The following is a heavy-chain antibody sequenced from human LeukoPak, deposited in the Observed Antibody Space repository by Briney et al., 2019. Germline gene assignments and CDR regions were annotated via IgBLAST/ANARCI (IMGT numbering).Heavy chain of an antibody. D-gene: IGHD6-13*01. CDR3: AVGYSSSWYGGNWFDP. V-gene: IGHV3-7*01. CDR2: IKQDGSEK. J-gene: IGHJ5*02. CDR1: GFTFSTYW. Sequence: GGSLRLSCAASGFTFSTYWMTWVRQAPGKGLEWVANIKQDGSEKYYVDSVKGRFSISRDNAKNSLYLQMNSLRAEDTAVYYCAVGYSSSWYGGNWFDPWGQGTLVTVSS.